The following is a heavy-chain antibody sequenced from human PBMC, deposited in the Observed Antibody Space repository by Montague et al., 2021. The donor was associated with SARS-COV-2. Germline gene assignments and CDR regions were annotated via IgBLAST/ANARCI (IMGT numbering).Heavy chain of an antibody. J-gene: IGHJ4*02. CDR3: AKAEESGNYLSVGLDS. V-gene: IGHV3-23*01. CDR2: FTGGST. D-gene: IGHD2/OR15-2a*01. CDR1: GFTFSIYA. Sequence: SLRLSYAASGFTFSIYAMSWVRQAPGKGPQWVSTFTGGSTFYADSVKGRFTISRDNYKNTLYLQMNSLGAEDTAIYYCAKAEESGNYLSVGLDSWGPGTLVTVSS.